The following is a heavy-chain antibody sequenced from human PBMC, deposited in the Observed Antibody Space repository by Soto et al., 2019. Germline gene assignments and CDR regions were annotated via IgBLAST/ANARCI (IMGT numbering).Heavy chain of an antibody. CDR1: GGSISSYY. CDR3: ATDGSGYGRFDY. V-gene: IGHV4-59*04. CDR2: IYYSGST. Sequence: SETLSLTCTVSGGSISSYYWSWIRQHPGKGLEWIGYIYYSGSTYYNPSLKSRVTMSLDTSKNQFSLNLNSVTAADTAVYYCATDGSGYGRFDYWGQGTLVTV. D-gene: IGHD5-12*01. J-gene: IGHJ4*02.